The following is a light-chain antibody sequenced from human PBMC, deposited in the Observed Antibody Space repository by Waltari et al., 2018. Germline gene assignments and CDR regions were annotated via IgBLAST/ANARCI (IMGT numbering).Light chain of an antibody. CDR2: DIS. V-gene: IGKV3-15*01. J-gene: IGKJ4*01. Sequence: ETVLTQSPVTLSVSPGERVALSCRASQGVRGFLAWYQQRPGQAPRLLVYDISTRAPGIPARFSGSGSETEFTLTISGLQSEEFAVYYCQQYGSWPLTFGGGTKVDLK. CDR1: QGVRGF. CDR3: QQYGSWPLT.